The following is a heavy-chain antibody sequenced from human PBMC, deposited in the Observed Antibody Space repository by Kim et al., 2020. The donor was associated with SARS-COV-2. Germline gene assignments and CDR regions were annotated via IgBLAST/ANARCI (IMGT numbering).Heavy chain of an antibody. J-gene: IGHJ4*02. CDR3: ARHRVGPNLGAFDS. D-gene: IGHD1-26*01. CDR2: IDASDSFT. V-gene: IGHV5-10-1*01. CDR1: GYKFPTYW. Sequence: GESLKISCKGSGYKFPTYWISWVRQMPGRGLEWMGRIDASDSFTVYNPSFEGRVTISADRSTSTVFLQWNSLTASDTAMYFCARHRVGPNLGAFDSWGQGALVPVS.